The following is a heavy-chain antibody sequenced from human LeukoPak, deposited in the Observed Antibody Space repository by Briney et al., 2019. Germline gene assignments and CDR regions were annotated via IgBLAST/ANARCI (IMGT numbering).Heavy chain of an antibody. CDR1: GGSISSYY. J-gene: IGHJ4*02. D-gene: IGHD3-3*01. CDR3: ARDARGWSGFDY. V-gene: IGHV4-4*07. Sequence: SETLSLTCSVSGGSISSYYWSWIRQPAGKGREWIGRIYTTGNTDHNPSLKSRVTMSVDTSKNQFSLNLSSVTAADTAVYYCARDARGWSGFDYWGQGTLVTVSS. CDR2: IYTTGNT.